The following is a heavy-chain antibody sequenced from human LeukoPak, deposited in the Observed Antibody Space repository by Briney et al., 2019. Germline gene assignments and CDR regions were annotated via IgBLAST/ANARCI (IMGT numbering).Heavy chain of an antibody. D-gene: IGHD1-14*01. V-gene: IGHV3-23*01. CDR2: INGSGRNT. Sequence: GGSLRLSCAGSGFTFRSYGMSWVRQAPGKGLEWVSAINGSGRNTLYADSVKGGFTISRDNSKKTAYLQMTTLRADDTSIYYCAKRPARPNPFDCWGQGTLVTVSS. CDR3: AKRPARPNPFDC. J-gene: IGHJ4*02. CDR1: GFTFRSYG.